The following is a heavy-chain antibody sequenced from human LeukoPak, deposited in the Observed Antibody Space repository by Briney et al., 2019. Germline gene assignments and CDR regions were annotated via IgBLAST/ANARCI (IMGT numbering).Heavy chain of an antibody. CDR3: ASMDSGSYRSLG. CDR1: GFTFSSYS. J-gene: IGHJ4*02. CDR2: ISSSSSYI. V-gene: IGHV3-21*01. D-gene: IGHD1-26*01. Sequence: GGSLRLSCAASGFTFSSYSMNWVRQAPGKGLEWVSSISSSSSYIYYADSVKGRFTISRDNAKNSLYLQMNSLRAEDTAVYYCASMDSGSYRSLGWGQGTLVTVSS.